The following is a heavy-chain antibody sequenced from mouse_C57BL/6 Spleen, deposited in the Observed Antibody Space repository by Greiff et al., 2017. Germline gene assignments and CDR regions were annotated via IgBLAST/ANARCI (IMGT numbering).Heavy chain of an antibody. CDR3: ARRGTRGGD. Sequence: EVQLQQSGPELVKPGASVKLSCKASGYTFTDYSMTWVKQSPGKSLEWIGDINTNNGGTSYNQKFKGKATLTGDKSSSTAYMELRSLTSEDSAVYYCARRGTRGGDWGQGTTLTVSA. V-gene: IGHV1-26*01. CDR1: GYTFTDYS. CDR2: INTNNGGT. J-gene: IGHJ2*01. D-gene: IGHD3-3*01.